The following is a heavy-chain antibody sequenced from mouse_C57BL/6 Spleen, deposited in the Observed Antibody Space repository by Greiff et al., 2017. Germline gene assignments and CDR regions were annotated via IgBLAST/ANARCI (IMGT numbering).Heavy chain of an antibody. CDR3: TRERGDYGSSYYYAMDY. Sequence: EVMLVESGAGLVKPGGSLKLSCAASGFTFSSYAMSWVSQTPAKRLEWVAYISSGGDYIYYADTVKGRFTIARDKSWNTLYLQMSSLKSEDTAMYYCTRERGDYGSSYYYAMDYWGQGTSVTVSS. CDR2: ISSGGDYI. CDR1: GFTFSSYA. V-gene: IGHV5-9-1*02. D-gene: IGHD1-1*01. J-gene: IGHJ4*01.